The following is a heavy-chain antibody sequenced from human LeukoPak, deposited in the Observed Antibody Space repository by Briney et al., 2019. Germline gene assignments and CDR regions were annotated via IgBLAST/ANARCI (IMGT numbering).Heavy chain of an antibody. Sequence: GGSLRLSCAASGFTFSSYGMHWVRQAPGKGLEWVAVISYDGSNKYYADSVKGRFTISRDNSKNTLYLQMNSLRAEDTAVYYCANLYYYGSGSYYGGDYWGQGTLVTVSS. V-gene: IGHV3-30*05. J-gene: IGHJ4*02. CDR3: ANLYYYGSGSYYGGDY. D-gene: IGHD3-10*01. CDR1: GFTFSSYG. CDR2: ISYDGSNK.